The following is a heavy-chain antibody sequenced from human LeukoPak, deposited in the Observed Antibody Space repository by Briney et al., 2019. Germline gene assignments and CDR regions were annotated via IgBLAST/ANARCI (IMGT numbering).Heavy chain of an antibody. D-gene: IGHD6-13*01. J-gene: IGHJ4*02. V-gene: IGHV3-30*04. CDR1: GFTFSSYA. CDR3: ARPAGAAAPLDY. Sequence: PGGSLRLSCAASGFTFSSYAMHWVRQAPGKGLEWVAVISYDGSNKYYADSVKGRFTISRDNSKNTLYLQMNSLRAEDTAVYYCARPAGAAAPLDYWGQGTLATVSS. CDR2: ISYDGSNK.